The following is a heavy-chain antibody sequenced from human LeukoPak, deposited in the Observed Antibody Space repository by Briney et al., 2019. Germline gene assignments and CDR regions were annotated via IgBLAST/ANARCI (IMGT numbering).Heavy chain of an antibody. D-gene: IGHD2-2*01. CDR3: ARGQDIVVVPAASNYYYYYGMDV. Sequence: ASVKVSCKASGYTFTSYDINWVRQATGQGLEWMRWMNPNSGNTGYAQKFQGRVTMTRNTSISTAYMELSSLRSEDTAVYYCARGQDIVVVPAASNYYYYYGMDVWGQGTTVTVSS. CDR1: GYTFTSYD. J-gene: IGHJ6*02. CDR2: MNPNSGNT. V-gene: IGHV1-8*01.